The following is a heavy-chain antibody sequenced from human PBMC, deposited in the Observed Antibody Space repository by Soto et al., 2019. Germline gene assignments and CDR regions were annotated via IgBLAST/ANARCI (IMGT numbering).Heavy chain of an antibody. J-gene: IGHJ6*02. CDR3: ARGRAVIGYCSSPSHPADYGMDV. CDR2: IYSSGST. CDR1: GGSISSGGYY. D-gene: IGHD2-2*01. V-gene: IGHV4-61*08. Sequence: SETLSLTCTVSGGSISSGGYYWSWIRQHPGKGPEWIGRIYSSGSTRYNPSLKSRVTMSVDTSKNQFSLQLSSLSAADTAVYYCARGRAVIGYCSSPSHPADYGMDVGGQGTTVTVS.